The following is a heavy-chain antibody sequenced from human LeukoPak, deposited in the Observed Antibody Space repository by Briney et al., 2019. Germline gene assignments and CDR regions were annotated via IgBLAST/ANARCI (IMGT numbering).Heavy chain of an antibody. J-gene: IGHJ3*02. CDR2: ITSSGSTI. Sequence: GGSLRLSCAASGFTFSNYEMNWVRQAPGKGLEWVSYITSSGSTIYYADSVKGRFTISRDNAKNSLYLQMNSLRAEDTAVYYCARCSRPYYYDSSGYLVPDAFDIWGQGTVVTVSS. D-gene: IGHD3-22*01. CDR1: GFTFSNYE. V-gene: IGHV3-48*03. CDR3: ARCSRPYYYDSSGYLVPDAFDI.